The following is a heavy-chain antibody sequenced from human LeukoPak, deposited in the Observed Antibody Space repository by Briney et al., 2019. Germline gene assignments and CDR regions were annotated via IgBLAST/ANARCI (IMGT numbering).Heavy chain of an antibody. Sequence: KTSETLSLTCAVSGGSISSATYSWTWIRQPPGKGLEWIGYIYHSGSTYYNPSLKSRVTISVDRSKNKVSLKLNSVTAADTAVYYCARGRWYFYLWGRGTLVTVSS. CDR3: ARGRWYFYL. CDR2: IYHSGST. V-gene: IGHV4-30-2*01. J-gene: IGHJ2*01. CDR1: GGSISSATYS.